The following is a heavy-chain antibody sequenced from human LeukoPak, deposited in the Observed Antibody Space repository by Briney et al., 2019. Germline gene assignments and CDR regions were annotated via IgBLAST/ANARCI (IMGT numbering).Heavy chain of an antibody. CDR2: IYTSGST. J-gene: IGHJ5*02. Sequence: SETLSLTCTVSGGSISSYYWSWIRQPAGKGLEWIGRIYTSGSTNYNPSLKSRVTMSVDTSKNQFSLKLSSVTAADTAVYYCARDFGVGATSWSDPWGQGTLVTVSS. V-gene: IGHV4-4*07. D-gene: IGHD1-26*01. CDR3: ARDFGVGATSWSDP. CDR1: GGSISSYY.